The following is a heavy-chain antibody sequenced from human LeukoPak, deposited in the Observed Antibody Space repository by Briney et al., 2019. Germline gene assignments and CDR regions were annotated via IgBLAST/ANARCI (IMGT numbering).Heavy chain of an antibody. D-gene: IGHD1-26*01. CDR1: GYTFTSYD. CDR2: MNPNSGNT. Sequence: ASVKVSYKASGYTFTSYDINWVRQATGQGLEWMGWMNPNSGNTGYAQKFQGRVTMTRNTSISTAYMELSSLRSEDTAVYYCARGQYKRRVGAKGLFDYWGQGTLVTVSS. J-gene: IGHJ4*02. CDR3: ARGQYKRRVGAKGLFDY. V-gene: IGHV1-8*01.